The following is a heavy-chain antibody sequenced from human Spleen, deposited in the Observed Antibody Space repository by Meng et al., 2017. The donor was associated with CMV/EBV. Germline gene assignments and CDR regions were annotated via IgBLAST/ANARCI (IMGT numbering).Heavy chain of an antibody. J-gene: IGHJ4*03. CDR2: IYHSGST. CDR3: ARRCSSASCYMYYFDS. D-gene: IGHD2-2*02. CDR1: GGPISNSNW. V-gene: IGHV4-4*02. Sequence: GGPISNSNWWSWVRQPPGKGLEWIGEIYHSGSTYYNPSLKSRVTISKDMSENQFSLKLSSVTAADTAAYYCARRCSSASCYMYYFDSWGHGTLVTVSS.